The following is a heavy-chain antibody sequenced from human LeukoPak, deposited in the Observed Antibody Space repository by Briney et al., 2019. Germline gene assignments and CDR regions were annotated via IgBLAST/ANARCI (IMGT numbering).Heavy chain of an antibody. Sequence: PGGSLRLSCAASGFTFSSYEMNWVRQAPGKGLEGVSYISSSGSTIYYADSVKGRFTISRDNAKNSLYLQMNSLRAEDTAVYYCARDRYGSHYYGMDVWGQGTTVTVSS. D-gene: IGHD3-16*02. V-gene: IGHV3-48*03. CDR3: ARDRYGSHYYGMDV. J-gene: IGHJ6*02. CDR2: ISSSGSTI. CDR1: GFTFSSYE.